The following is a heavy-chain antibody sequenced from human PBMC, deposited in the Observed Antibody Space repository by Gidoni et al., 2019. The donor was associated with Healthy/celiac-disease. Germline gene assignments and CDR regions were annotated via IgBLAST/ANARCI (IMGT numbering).Heavy chain of an antibody. V-gene: IGHV3-23*01. Sequence: EVQLLESGGGLVQPGGSLRLSCAASGFTFSSYAMGWVRQAPGKGLEWVSAISGSGGSTYYADSVKGRFTISRDNSKNTLYLQMNSLRAEDTAVYYCAKDPGGGDSNYDYWGQGTLVTVSS. CDR3: AKDPGGGDSNYDY. CDR1: GFTFSSYA. CDR2: ISGSGGST. J-gene: IGHJ4*02. D-gene: IGHD2-21*02.